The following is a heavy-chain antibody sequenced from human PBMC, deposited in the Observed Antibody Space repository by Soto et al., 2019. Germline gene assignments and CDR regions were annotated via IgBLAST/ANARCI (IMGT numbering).Heavy chain of an antibody. V-gene: IGHV1-46*01. CDR2: INPCGGST. J-gene: IGHJ6*02. Sequence: ASVKVSCKASGYTFTSYYMHWVRQAPGQGLEWMGIINPCGGSTSYAQKFQGRVTMTRDTSTSTVYMELSSLRSEDTAVYYCARSFCSGGSCYLGSAPMLYYYYGMDVWGQGTTVTVSS. CDR1: GYTFTSYY. D-gene: IGHD2-15*01. CDR3: ARSFCSGGSCYLGSAPMLYYYYGMDV.